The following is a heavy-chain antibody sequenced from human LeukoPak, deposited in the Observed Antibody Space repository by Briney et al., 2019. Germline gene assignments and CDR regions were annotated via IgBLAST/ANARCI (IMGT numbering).Heavy chain of an antibody. V-gene: IGHV1-18*01. CDR1: GYSFSSYG. J-gene: IGHJ3*02. CDR2: ISPYNGKT. CDR3: ARDRGYSSGWYLRDHDAFDI. Sequence: ASVKVSCKTSGYSFSSYGITWVRQVPGQGLEWMGWISPYNGKTKYAENLQDRITMTTDTSSTTAYMDLRSLRSDDTAVYYCARDRGYSSGWYLRDHDAFDIWGQGTMVTVSS. D-gene: IGHD6-19*01.